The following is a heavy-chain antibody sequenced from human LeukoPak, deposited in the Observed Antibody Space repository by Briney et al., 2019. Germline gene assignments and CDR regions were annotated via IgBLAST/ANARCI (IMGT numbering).Heavy chain of an antibody. CDR1: GFTFSSYA. V-gene: IGHV3-73*01. CDR3: TTVDTTMV. Sequence: GRSLRLSCAASGFTFSSYAMHWVRQASGKGLEWVGRIRSKPNSYATAYAASVKGRFTVSRDDSKNTAYLQMNSLKTEDTAVYYCTTVDTTMVWGQGTLVTVSS. J-gene: IGHJ4*02. CDR2: IRSKPNSYAT. D-gene: IGHD5-18*01.